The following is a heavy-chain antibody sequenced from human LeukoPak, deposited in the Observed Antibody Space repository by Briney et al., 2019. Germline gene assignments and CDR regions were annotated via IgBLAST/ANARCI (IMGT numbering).Heavy chain of an antibody. CDR2: IYYSGST. Sequence: PSETLSLTCTVSGDSISSYYWCWIRQPPRERLEWIGYIYYSGSTTYNTPLKSRVTIPLDTSKNQFSLKLSSVTAADTAVYYCARGRNAPPVYYYYYMDVWGKGTTVTVSS. D-gene: IGHD4-11*01. CDR1: GDSISSYY. CDR3: ARGRNAPPVYYYYYMDV. V-gene: IGHV4-59*01. J-gene: IGHJ6*03.